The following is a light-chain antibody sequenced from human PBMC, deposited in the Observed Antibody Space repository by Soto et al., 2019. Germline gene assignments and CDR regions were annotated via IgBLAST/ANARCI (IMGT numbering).Light chain of an antibody. CDR3: TSYAGNNNFCV. Sequence: QSVLTQPPSASGSPGQSVTISCIGTSSDVGGYDYVSWYQQHPGKAPKLIISEVSKRPSGVPDRFSGSKSGYTASLTVSGLQAEDEADYYCTSYAGNNNFCVFGTGTKVTVL. CDR2: EVS. V-gene: IGLV2-8*01. CDR1: SSDVGGYDY. J-gene: IGLJ1*01.